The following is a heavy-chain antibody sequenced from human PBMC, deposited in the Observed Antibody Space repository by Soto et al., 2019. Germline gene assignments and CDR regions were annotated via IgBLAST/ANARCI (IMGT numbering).Heavy chain of an antibody. CDR3: AREGFYAMDV. Sequence: SMIPSSKVSGFSFNNYEMGWVRQAQGKGLEWVAYISRSGETVYYAGSVQVRFTISRDNAKNSLYLQMSSLGAEDTAIYYCAREGFYAMDVWGQGTMVTVSS. V-gene: IGHV3-48*03. CDR2: ISRSGETV. CDR1: GFSFNNYE. J-gene: IGHJ6*02.